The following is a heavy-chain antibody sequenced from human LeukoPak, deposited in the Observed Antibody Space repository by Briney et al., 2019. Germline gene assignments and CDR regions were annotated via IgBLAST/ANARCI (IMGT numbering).Heavy chain of an antibody. CDR2: ISGGGDTT. Sequence: GSLRLSCAASGFTFSNNGMSWVRQSPGRGLEWVSGISGGGDTTYYAESMKGRFTISRDNSKNTLFLQMNSLTAEDTAVYYCAKTNGYYNYWGQGTLVAVSS. J-gene: IGHJ4*02. V-gene: IGHV3-23*01. CDR1: GFTFSNNG. CDR3: AKTNGYYNY. D-gene: IGHD3-22*01.